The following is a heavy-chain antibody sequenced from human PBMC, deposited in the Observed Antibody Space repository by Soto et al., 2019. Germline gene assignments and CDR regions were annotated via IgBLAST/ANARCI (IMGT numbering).Heavy chain of an antibody. J-gene: IGHJ4*02. Sequence: GGSMTLSCLVVGFIFTRYAMSSVRQAPGKGLEWVSAIIGSGGSTYYEESVKGRFTITSDNSTNTLYLQMNSLRAEDTAVYYCAKEGSSFYCSGGSCYSAFDYWGQGTLVTVSS. CDR2: IIGSGGST. V-gene: IGHV3-23*01. D-gene: IGHD2-15*01. CDR1: GFIFTRYA. CDR3: AKEGSSFYCSGGSCYSAFDY.